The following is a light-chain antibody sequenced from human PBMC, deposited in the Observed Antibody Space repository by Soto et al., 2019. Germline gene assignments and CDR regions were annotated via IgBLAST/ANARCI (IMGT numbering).Light chain of an antibody. V-gene: IGLV2-23*02. CDR1: SSDVGTYNL. J-gene: IGLJ2*01. Sequence: QSALTQPASVSGSPGQSITISCTGTSSDVGTYNLVSWYQQHPGKAPKLMIYEVTKRPSGVSNRFSGSKSGNTASLTISGLQADDEADYYCSSYAGRSTVIFGGGTKLTVL. CDR2: EVT. CDR3: SSYAGRSTVI.